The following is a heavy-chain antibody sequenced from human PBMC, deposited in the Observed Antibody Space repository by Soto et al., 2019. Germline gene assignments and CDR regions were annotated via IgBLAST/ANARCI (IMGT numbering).Heavy chain of an antibody. V-gene: IGHV3-21*02. CDR3: ARVKSVDNGMDV. CDR1: GFIFITYD. Sequence: EEQLVESGGGLVKPGGSLRLSCVASGFIFITYDMNWVRQAPGKGLEWVSSITSSGSYRYYADSVKGRFTISRDNAKNALDLQMDSMRAEDTAVYYCARVKSVDNGMDVWGQGTAVTVSS. CDR2: ITSSGSYR. D-gene: IGHD2-15*01. J-gene: IGHJ6*02.